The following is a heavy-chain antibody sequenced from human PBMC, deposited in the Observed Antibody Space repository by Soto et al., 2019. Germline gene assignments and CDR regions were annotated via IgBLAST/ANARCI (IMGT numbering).Heavy chain of an antibody. CDR1: GPIFSSYT. V-gene: IGHV1-69*08. CDR2: IIPILGET. Sequence: QVQLVQSEAEVKKPGSSVRVSCKASGPIFSSYTMSWVRQAPGQGLAWMGRIIPILGETNSAQKFQGRVTLTADKSTNTAYMQLNSLRLEDTAVYYCARGLGGRMDDWGQGTPVTVSS. D-gene: IGHD3-16*01. CDR3: ARGLGGRMDD. J-gene: IGHJ6*02.